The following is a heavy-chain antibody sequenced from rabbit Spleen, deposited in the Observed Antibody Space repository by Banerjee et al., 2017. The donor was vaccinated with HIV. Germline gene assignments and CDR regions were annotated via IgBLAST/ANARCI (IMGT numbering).Heavy chain of an antibody. D-gene: IGHD1-1*01. CDR1: GFTISNYW. Sequence: QSLEESGGGLVQPGGSLTLSCKAYGFTISNYWMNWVRQAPGKGLEWIACIYAGGSSFTYYASWAKGRFTCSKTSSTTVTLQATSLTAADTATYFCARDSSSSFSSYGMDLWGQGTLVTVS. CDR3: ARDSSSSFSSYGMDL. V-gene: IGHV1S40*01. J-gene: IGHJ6*01. CDR2: IYAGGSSFT.